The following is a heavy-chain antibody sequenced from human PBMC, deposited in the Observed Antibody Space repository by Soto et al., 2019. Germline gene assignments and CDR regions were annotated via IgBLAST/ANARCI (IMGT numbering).Heavy chain of an antibody. D-gene: IGHD1-1*01. V-gene: IGHV3-30-3*01. CDR2: ISYDGSNK. CDR3: ARAGQPRDAFDI. CDR1: GFTFSSYA. J-gene: IGHJ3*02. Sequence: GGSLRLSCAASGFTFSSYAMHWVRQAPGKGLEWVAVISYDGSNKYYADSVKGRFTISRDNSKNTLYLQMNSLRAEDTAVYYCARAGQPRDAFDIWGQGTMVTVSS.